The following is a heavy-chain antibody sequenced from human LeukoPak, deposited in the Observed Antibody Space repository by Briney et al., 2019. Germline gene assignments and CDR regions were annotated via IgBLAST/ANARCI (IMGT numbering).Heavy chain of an antibody. CDR1: GFTFSSYW. V-gene: IGHV3-7*01. Sequence: GGSLRLSCAASGFTFSSYWMSWVRQAPGKGLEWVANIKQDGSEKYYVDSVKGRFTISRDNAKNSLYLQMNSLRAEDTAVYYCARDLGVVRYSSFDYWGQGTLVTVSS. J-gene: IGHJ4*02. D-gene: IGHD3-3*01. CDR2: IKQDGSEK. CDR3: ARDLGVVRYSSFDY.